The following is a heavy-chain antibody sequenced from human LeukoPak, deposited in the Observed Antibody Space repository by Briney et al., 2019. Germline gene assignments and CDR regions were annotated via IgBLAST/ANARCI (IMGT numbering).Heavy chain of an antibody. CDR1: GFSFRSYW. Sequence: SGGSLRLSCVASGFSFRSYWMDWVRQAPGKGLEWVANIKQDGIEKYFVDSLKGRFSISRDNTNNALYLQMNSLRVEDTAVYYCAKNNGWFHLAQWGQGTLVTVS. D-gene: IGHD6-19*01. CDR3: AKNNGWFHLAQ. CDR2: IKQDGIEK. J-gene: IGHJ4*02. V-gene: IGHV3-7*03.